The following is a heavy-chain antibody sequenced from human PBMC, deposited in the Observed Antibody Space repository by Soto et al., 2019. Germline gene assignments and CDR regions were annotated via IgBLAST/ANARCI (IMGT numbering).Heavy chain of an antibody. CDR3: ARGGGPYGDYSRY. Sequence: SDTLALTCAVYGGSFSGYYWSWIRQPPGKGLEWIGEINHSGSTNYNPSLKSRVTISVDTSKNQFSLKLSSVTAADTAVYYCARGGGPYGDYSRYWGQGTLVTVS. CDR1: GGSFSGYY. J-gene: IGHJ4*02. CDR2: INHSGST. V-gene: IGHV4-34*01. D-gene: IGHD4-17*01.